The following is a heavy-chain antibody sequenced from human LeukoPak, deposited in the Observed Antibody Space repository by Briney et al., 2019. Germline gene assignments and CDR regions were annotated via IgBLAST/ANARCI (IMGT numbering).Heavy chain of an antibody. V-gene: IGHV4-4*07. D-gene: IGHD1-26*01. J-gene: IGHJ4*02. CDR1: GGSISSYY. CDR3: ARENSGSYREFDY. Sequence: SETLSLTCTVSGGSISSYYWSWIRQPAGKGLEWIGRIYTNGSTNYNASLKSRVSMSVDTSKNQFSLKLSSVTAADTAVSYCARENSGSYREFDYWGQGTLVTVSS. CDR2: IYTNGST.